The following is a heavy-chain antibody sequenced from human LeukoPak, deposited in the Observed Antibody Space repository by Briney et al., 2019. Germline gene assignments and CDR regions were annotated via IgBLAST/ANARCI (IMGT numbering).Heavy chain of an antibody. D-gene: IGHD3-10*01. CDR1: GYTFTSYG. J-gene: IGHJ3*02. CDR2: ISAYNGNT. CDR3: ARDYGSGSYYRENDAFDI. Sequence: SVKVSCKASGYTFTSYGISWVRQAPGQGLEWMGWISAYNGNTNYAQKLQGRVTMTTDTSTSTAYMELRSLRSDDTAVYYCARDYGSGSYYRENDAFDIWGQGTMVTVSS. V-gene: IGHV1-18*01.